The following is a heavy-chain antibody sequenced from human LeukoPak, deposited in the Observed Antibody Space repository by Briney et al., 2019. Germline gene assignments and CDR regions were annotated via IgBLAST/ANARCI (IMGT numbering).Heavy chain of an antibody. CDR1: GYSFTSHY. D-gene: IGHD3-10*01. J-gene: IGHJ6*03. CDR3: AREIKGYYYGSGSYYPGGGFYYYYYMDV. V-gene: IGHV1-18*04. Sequence: ASVKVSCKASGYSFTSHYMHWVRQAPGQGLEWMGWISAYNGNTNYAQKLQGRVTMTTDTSTSTAYMELRSLRSDDTAVYYCAREIKGYYYGSGSYYPGGGFYYYYYMDVWGKGTTVTISS. CDR2: ISAYNGNT.